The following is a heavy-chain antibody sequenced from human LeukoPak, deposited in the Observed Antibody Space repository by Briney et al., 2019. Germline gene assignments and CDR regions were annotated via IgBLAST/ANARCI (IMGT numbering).Heavy chain of an antibody. J-gene: IGHJ6*03. D-gene: IGHD3-10*01. CDR3: ARSYYYGSGSYYPPYYYYYMDV. V-gene: IGHV1-69*13. CDR1: GGTFSSYA. Sequence: SVRVSCKASGGTFSSYAISWVRQAPGQGLEWMGGIIPIFGTANYAQKFQGRVTITADESTSTAYMELSSLRSEDTAVYYCARSYYYGSGSYYPPYYYYYMDVWGKGTTVTVSS. CDR2: IIPIFGTA.